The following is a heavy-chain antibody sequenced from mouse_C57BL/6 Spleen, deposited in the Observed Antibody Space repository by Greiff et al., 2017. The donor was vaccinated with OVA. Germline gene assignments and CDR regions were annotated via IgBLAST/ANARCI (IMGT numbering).Heavy chain of an antibody. CDR1: GYTFTSYW. CDR2: IHPNSGST. J-gene: IGHJ4*01. D-gene: IGHD1-1*01. Sequence: QVQLKQPGAELVKPGASVKLSCKASGYTFTSYWMHWVKQRPGQGLEWIGMIHPNSGSTNYNEKFKSKATLTVDKSSSTAYMQLSSLTSEDSAVYYCASPYGSYAMDYWGQGTSVTVSS. CDR3: ASPYGSYAMDY. V-gene: IGHV1-64*01.